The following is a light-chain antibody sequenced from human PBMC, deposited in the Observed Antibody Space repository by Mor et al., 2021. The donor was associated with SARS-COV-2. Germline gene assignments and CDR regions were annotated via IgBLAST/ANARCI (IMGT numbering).Light chain of an antibody. CDR2: CKT. Sequence: QAPVHFSYCKTHRPLGIPDRFSGSGSGNTASLTITGAQAEDEADYYCNSRDIRGNLWVFGGGTKLTVL. V-gene: IGLV3-19*01. CDR3: NSRDIRGNLWV. J-gene: IGLJ3*02.